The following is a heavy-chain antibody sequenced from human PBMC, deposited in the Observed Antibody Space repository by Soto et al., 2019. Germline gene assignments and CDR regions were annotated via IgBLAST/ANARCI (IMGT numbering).Heavy chain of an antibody. CDR1: GYTFTSYA. J-gene: IGHJ6*02. CDR2: INAYNGNT. V-gene: IGHV1-18*01. CDR3: ARGNYGDAYYYYYGMDV. Sequence: GASVKVSCKASGYTFTSYAMHWVRQAPGQRLEWMGWINAYNGNTNYAQKLQGRVTMTTDTSTSTAYMELRSLRSDDTAVYYCARGNYGDAYYYYYGMDVWGQGTTVTVSS. D-gene: IGHD4-17*01.